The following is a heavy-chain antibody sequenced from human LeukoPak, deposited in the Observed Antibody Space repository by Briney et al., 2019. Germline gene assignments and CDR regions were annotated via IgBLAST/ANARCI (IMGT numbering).Heavy chain of an antibody. D-gene: IGHD6-19*01. V-gene: IGHV3-21*01. CDR1: GGSISSYY. CDR3: ASRLEIPVAGIRVDYFDY. J-gene: IGHJ4*02. Sequence: ETLSLTCTVSGGSISSYYWSWIRQPPGKGLEWVSSISSSSSYIYYADSVKGRFTISRDTAWNSLYLQMNSLRAEDTAVYYCASRLEIPVAGIRVDYFDYWGQGTLVTVSS. CDR2: ISSSSSYI.